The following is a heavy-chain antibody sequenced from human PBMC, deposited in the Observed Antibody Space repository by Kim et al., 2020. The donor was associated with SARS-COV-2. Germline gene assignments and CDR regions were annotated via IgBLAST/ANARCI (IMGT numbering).Heavy chain of an antibody. V-gene: IGHV1-69*04. J-gene: IGHJ5*02. CDR2: IIPILGIA. CDR3: ARDRPSSQYSSSWYWFDP. D-gene: IGHD6-13*01. CDR1: GGTFSSYA. Sequence: SVKVSCKASGGTFSSYAISWVRQAPGQGLEWMGRIIPILGIANYAQKFQGRVTITADKSTSTAYMELSSLRSEDTAVYYCARDRPSSQYSSSWYWFDPWGQGTLVTVSS.